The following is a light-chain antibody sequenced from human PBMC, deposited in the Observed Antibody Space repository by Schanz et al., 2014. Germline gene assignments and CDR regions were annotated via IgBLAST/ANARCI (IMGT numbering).Light chain of an antibody. CDR2: KAS. CDR1: QDISSY. Sequence: DIQMTQSPSTLSASVGDRVTITCQASQDISSYLGWYQQKPGKAPKLLIYKASTLQSGVPSRFSGSGSGTEFTLTITCLQPDDFATYYCQHSDSYPVTFGQGTKVEVK. CDR3: QHSDSYPVT. V-gene: IGKV1-5*03. J-gene: IGKJ1*01.